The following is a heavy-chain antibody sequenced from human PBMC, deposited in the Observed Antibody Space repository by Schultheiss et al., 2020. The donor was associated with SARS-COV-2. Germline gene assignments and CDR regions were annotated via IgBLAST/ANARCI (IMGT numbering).Heavy chain of an antibody. CDR1: GGSISSYY. D-gene: IGHD3-16*02. CDR2: IYYSGST. CDR3: ARPSKDYVWGSYRLKGAFDI. V-gene: IGHV4-59*08. Sequence: SETLSLTCTVSGGSISSYYWSWIRQPPGKGLEWIGYIYYSGSTNYNPSLKSRVTISVDTSKNQFSLKLSSVTAADTAVYYCARPSKDYVWGSYRLKGAFDIWGQGTMVTVSS. J-gene: IGHJ3*02.